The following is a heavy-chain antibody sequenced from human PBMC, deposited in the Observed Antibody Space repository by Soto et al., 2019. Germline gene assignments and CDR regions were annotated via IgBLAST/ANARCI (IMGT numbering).Heavy chain of an antibody. Sequence: EVQLVESGGGLVQPGGSLRLSCAASGIIFTNYWMHWVRQAPGKGLVWVSRIDNDGSGTSYADSVKGRFTISRDNAKNTVYLHMNRLSAVDTAVYYCTPGFEYWGPGTLVTVSS. CDR3: TPGFEY. CDR1: GIIFTNYW. J-gene: IGHJ4*02. CDR2: IDNDGSGT. V-gene: IGHV3-74*01.